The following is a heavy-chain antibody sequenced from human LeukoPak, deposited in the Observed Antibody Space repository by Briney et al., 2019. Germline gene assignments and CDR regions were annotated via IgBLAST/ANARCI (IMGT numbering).Heavy chain of an antibody. CDR3: ARGWASSRRKAFDI. D-gene: IGHD3-16*01. Sequence: PSGGSLRLSCAASGFIFNSYWMNWLRQAPGKGLEWVANVDQDGSEKYYVGSVKGRFTISRDNAKNSLYLQMNSLRVEDTAVYYCARGWASSRRKAFDIWGKGTMVTVSS. V-gene: IGHV3-7*03. CDR1: GFIFNSYW. J-gene: IGHJ3*02. CDR2: VDQDGSEK.